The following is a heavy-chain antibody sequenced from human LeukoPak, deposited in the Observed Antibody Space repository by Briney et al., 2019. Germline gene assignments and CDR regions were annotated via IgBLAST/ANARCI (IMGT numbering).Heavy chain of an antibody. Sequence: ASETLSLTCTVSGGSISSSNYYWGWIRQPPGKGLEWIGSIYYSGRTYYNPSLKSRVTISVDTSKKQFSLKLSSVTAADTAVYYCARGRPDGSGSYYKFDPWGQGTLVTVSS. CDR2: IYYSGRT. CDR3: ARGRPDGSGSYYKFDP. V-gene: IGHV4-39*01. D-gene: IGHD3-10*01. J-gene: IGHJ5*02. CDR1: GGSISSSNYY.